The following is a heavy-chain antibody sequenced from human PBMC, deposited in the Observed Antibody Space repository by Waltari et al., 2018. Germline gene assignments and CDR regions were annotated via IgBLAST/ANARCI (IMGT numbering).Heavy chain of an antibody. CDR3: ATEYGEYVGRPFDY. D-gene: IGHD3-10*02. CDR1: GFSVKNYY. V-gene: IGHV3-53*01. J-gene: IGHJ4*02. Sequence: EVQLVESGGGLIQPGGSLRLSCAASGFSVKNYYMSWVRQAPGKGLGLISVIYPGARTYFADSGRGRFSISRDNSQNTVFLQMNYLRVDDTAVYYCATEYGEYVGRPFDYWGPGTLVTVSS. CDR2: IYPGART.